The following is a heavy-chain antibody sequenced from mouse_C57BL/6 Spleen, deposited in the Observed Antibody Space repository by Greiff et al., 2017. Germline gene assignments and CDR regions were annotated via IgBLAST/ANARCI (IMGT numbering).Heavy chain of an antibody. CDR2: ISSGSSTI. J-gene: IGHJ1*03. Sequence: EVKLMESGGGLVKPGGSLKLSCAASGFTFSDYGMHWVRQAPEKGLEWVAYISSGSSTIYYADTVKGRFTISRDNAKNTLFLQMTSLRSEDTAMYYCARIYYSSYWYFDVWGTGTTVTVSS. V-gene: IGHV5-17*01. CDR1: GFTFSDYG. CDR3: ARIYYSSYWYFDV. D-gene: IGHD1-1*01.